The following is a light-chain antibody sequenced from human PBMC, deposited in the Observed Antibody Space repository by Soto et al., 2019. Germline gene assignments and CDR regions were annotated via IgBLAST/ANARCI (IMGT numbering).Light chain of an antibody. CDR2: KAS. J-gene: IGKJ1*01. Sequence: DIQMSQSPSTLSASVGYRVTITCRASQSVSSWLTWYQQKAGQAPKVLIYKASIVESGVPSRFSGSGSGTEFTLTISSLQPDDSATHYCQQYSYFATFGQGTRVEVK. V-gene: IGKV1-5*03. CDR3: QQYSYFAT. CDR1: QSVSSW.